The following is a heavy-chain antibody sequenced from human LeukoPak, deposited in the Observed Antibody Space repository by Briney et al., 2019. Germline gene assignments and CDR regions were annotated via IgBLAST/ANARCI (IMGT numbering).Heavy chain of an antibody. V-gene: IGHV4-34*01. CDR1: GGSLSGYY. J-gene: IGHJ4*02. Sequence: PSETLSLTCAVYGGSLSGYYWSWIRQPPGKGLEWIGEINHSGSTNYNPSLKSRVTISVDTSKNQFSLKLSSVTAADTAVYYCARRRWLHYIDYWGQGTLVTVSS. D-gene: IGHD5-24*01. CDR2: INHSGST. CDR3: ARRRWLHYIDY.